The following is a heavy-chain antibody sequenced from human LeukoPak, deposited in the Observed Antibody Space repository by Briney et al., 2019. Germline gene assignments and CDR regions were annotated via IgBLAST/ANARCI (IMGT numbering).Heavy chain of an antibody. CDR2: IPYDGSNK. CDR3: AKDICGGNCYPHGGY. D-gene: IGHD2-21*01. Sequence: PGGSLRLSCAAPGFTLSNYGMHWVPHAPGKGLVWVAFIPYDGSNKYSADSLQGRLTISRDNSMNTLYLQMSSLRAEDTARYYCAKDICGGNCYPHGGYWGQGTLVTVSS. V-gene: IGHV3-30*02. J-gene: IGHJ4*02. CDR1: GFTLSNYG.